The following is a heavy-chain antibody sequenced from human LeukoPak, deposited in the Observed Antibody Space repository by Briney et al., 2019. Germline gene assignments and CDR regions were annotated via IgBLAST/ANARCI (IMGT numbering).Heavy chain of an antibody. CDR3: ARVHIAVAENWFDP. CDR2: IYYSGST. CDR1: GGSISSSSYY. Sequence: SETLSLTCTVSGGSISSSSYYWGWIRQPPGKGLEWIGTIYYSGSTYYNPSLKSRVTISVDTSKNQFSLKLSSVTAADTAVYYCARVHIAVAENWFDPWGQGTLVTVSS. V-gene: IGHV4-39*07. D-gene: IGHD6-19*01. J-gene: IGHJ5*02.